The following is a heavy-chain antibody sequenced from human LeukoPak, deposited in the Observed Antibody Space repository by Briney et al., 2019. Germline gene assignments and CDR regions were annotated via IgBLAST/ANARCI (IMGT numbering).Heavy chain of an antibody. V-gene: IGHV3-30*02. CDR3: AKDWLHHNHYFDY. J-gene: IGHJ4*02. CDR1: GFTFSSYG. D-gene: IGHD5-24*01. CDR2: IRYDGSNK. Sequence: PGGSLRLSCAASGFTFSSYGMHWVRQAPGKGLEWVAFIRYDGSNKYYADSVKGRFTISRDNSKNTLYLQMNSLRAEDTAVYYCAKDWLHHNHYFDYWGQGTLVTVSS.